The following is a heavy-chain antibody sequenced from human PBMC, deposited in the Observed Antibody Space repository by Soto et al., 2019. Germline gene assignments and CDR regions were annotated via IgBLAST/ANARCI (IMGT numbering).Heavy chain of an antibody. Sequence: GGSLRLSCAAAGFTFNSYALSWVRQAPGKGLEWVSTISGGDTYYADFVKGRFTISRDISKNTLYLQMDGLRAEDTAIYYCTKDRETAWFPDFWGQGALVTVSS. CDR1: GFTFNSYA. J-gene: IGHJ4*02. D-gene: IGHD3-10*01. V-gene: IGHV3-23*01. CDR3: TKDRETAWFPDF. CDR2: ISGGDT.